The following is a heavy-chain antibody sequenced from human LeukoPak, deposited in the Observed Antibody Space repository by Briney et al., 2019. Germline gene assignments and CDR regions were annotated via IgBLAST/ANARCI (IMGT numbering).Heavy chain of an antibody. Sequence: GESLKISCKASGYSFTSYWIGWVRQVPGKGLEWMGIIYPRYSDTRYSPSFQGQVTISADKSISTAYLQWHSLKASDTAIYYCARQGGYDEDDYFDYWGQGTLVTVSS. CDR2: IYPRYSDT. J-gene: IGHJ4*02. CDR3: ARQGGYDEDDYFDY. CDR1: GYSFTSYW. V-gene: IGHV5-51*01. D-gene: IGHD5-12*01.